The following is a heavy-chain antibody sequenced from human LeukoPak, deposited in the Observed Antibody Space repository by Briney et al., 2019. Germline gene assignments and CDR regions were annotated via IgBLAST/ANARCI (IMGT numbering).Heavy chain of an antibody. CDR2: IYSGGNT. V-gene: IGHV3-53*01. Sequence: GGSLRLSCTASGLTFSSNCMSWVRQAPGKGLEWVSFIYSGGNTYYADSVKGRFTISRDNAKNSVYLQMNSLRAEDTAVYYCAMRIGFDYWGQGTLVTVSS. CDR3: AMRIGFDY. J-gene: IGHJ4*02. CDR1: GLTFSSNC.